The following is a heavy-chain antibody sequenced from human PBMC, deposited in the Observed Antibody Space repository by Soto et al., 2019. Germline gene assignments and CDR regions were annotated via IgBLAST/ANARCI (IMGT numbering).Heavy chain of an antibody. CDR1: GFTFSSYA. V-gene: IGHV3-23*01. J-gene: IGHJ4*02. CDR3: AKEVRLWFGGYYFDY. Sequence: EVQLLESGGGLVQPGGSLRLSCAASGFTFSSYAMSWVRQAPGKGLEWVSAISGSGGRTYYADSVKGRFTISRDNSKNTLYLQMNSLRAEDTAVYYWAKEVRLWFGGYYFDYWGQGTLVTVSS. D-gene: IGHD3-10*01. CDR2: ISGSGGRT.